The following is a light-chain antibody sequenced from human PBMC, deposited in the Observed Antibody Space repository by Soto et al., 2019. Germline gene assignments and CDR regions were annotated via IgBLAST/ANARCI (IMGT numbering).Light chain of an antibody. CDR2: EVT. CDR1: MSDVGGYNF. CDR3: RSYKGSNNYV. J-gene: IGLJ1*01. Sequence: QTLLSQPPWASGSPGQSVHISCTSTMSDVGGYNFVSWYQQHPGKAPKLMIYEVTKRPSGVPDRFSGSKSGNTASLTVSGLQADDEADYYCRSYKGSNNYVFGTGTKVTVL. V-gene: IGLV2-8*01.